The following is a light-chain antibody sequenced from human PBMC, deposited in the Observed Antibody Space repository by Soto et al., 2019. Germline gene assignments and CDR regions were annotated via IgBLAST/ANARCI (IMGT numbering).Light chain of an antibody. V-gene: IGKV3-11*01. CDR1: QSVSSY. Sequence: EIVLTQSPATLSLSPGERATLSCRARQSVSSYLAWYQQKPGQAPRLLIYDASNGATGMPARFSGSGSGTDFTLTISRLEPEDFAVYYCQQRSNWLFGQGTKLEIK. J-gene: IGKJ2*01. CDR2: DAS. CDR3: QQRSNWL.